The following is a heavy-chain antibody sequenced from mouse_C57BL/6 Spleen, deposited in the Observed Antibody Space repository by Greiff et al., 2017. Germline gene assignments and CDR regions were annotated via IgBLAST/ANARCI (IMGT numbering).Heavy chain of an antibody. V-gene: IGHV5-6*02. J-gene: IGHJ4*01. CDR3: ARQDSSGPYYYAMDY. D-gene: IGHD3-2*02. CDR2: ISSGGSYT. Sequence: DVKLVESGGDLVKPGGSLKLSCAASGFTFSSYGMSWVRQTPDKRLEWVATISSGGSYTYYPDSVNGRFTISRDNAKNTLYLQMSSLKSEDTAMYYCARQDSSGPYYYAMDYWGQGTSVTVSS. CDR1: GFTFSSYG.